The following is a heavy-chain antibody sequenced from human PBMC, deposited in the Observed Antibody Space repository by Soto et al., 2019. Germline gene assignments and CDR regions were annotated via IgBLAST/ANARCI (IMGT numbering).Heavy chain of an antibody. Sequence: GGSLRLSCAASGFTFNSFAMSWVRQAPGKGLEWVSGISASGGGIYYADSVKGRFTFSRDNSKSTMYLQMNSLRAEDTAVYYCARRRGTGISGGTYYGFDVWGQGTTVTVSS. J-gene: IGHJ6*02. CDR3: ARRRGTGISGGTYYGFDV. V-gene: IGHV3-23*01. CDR2: ISASGGGI. D-gene: IGHD2-15*01. CDR1: GFTFNSFA.